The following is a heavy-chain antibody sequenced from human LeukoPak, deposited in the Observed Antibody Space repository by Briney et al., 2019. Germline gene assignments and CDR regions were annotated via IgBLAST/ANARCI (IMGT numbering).Heavy chain of an antibody. CDR2: VDPEDGET. D-gene: IGHD3-10*01. V-gene: IGHV1-69-2*01. J-gene: IGHJ6*03. CDR1: GYTFTDYY. CDR3: ATTSSAGYYYMDV. Sequence: GASVKVSCKVSGYTFTDYYMHWVQQAPGKGLEWMGLVDPEDGETIYAEKFQGRVTITADTSTDTAYMELSSLRSEDTAVYYCATTSSAGYYYMDVWGQGTMVTVSS.